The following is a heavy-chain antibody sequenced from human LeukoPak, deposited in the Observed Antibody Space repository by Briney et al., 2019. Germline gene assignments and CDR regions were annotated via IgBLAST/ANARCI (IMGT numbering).Heavy chain of an antibody. CDR3: ARGPDVLRYFDWLLLAQY. D-gene: IGHD3-9*01. CDR2: ISAYNGNT. J-gene: IGHJ4*02. V-gene: IGHV1-18*01. CDR1: GYTFTSYG. Sequence: ASVKVSCKASGYTFTSYGISWVRQAPGQGLEWMGWISAYNGNTNYAQKLQGRVTMTTDTSASTAYMELRSLRSDDTAVYYCARGPDVLRYFDWLLLAQYWGQGTLVTVSS.